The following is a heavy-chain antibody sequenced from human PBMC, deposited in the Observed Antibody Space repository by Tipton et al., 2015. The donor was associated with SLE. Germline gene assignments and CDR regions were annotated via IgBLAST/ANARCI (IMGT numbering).Heavy chain of an antibody. J-gene: IGHJ4*02. D-gene: IGHD4-17*01. CDR3: AKDSLYGDYVFDY. V-gene: IGHV3-43*02. CDR1: GLTFDDYA. CDR2: VTGDGSTI. Sequence: SLRLSCVASGLTFDDYAMHWVRQAPGKGLEWVSLVTGDGSTIYYADSVKGRFTISRDNSKNSLYLQMNSLRSEDTALYYCAKDSLYGDYVFDYWGQGTLVTVSS.